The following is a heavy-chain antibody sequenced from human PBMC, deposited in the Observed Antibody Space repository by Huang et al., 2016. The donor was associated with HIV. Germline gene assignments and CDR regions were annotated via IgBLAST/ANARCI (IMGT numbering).Heavy chain of an antibody. CDR3: AKESRWFSDFDQ. CDR2: ISYDGRSD. CDR1: GFIFSNFA. Sequence: QVQLVESGGGVVQPGTSLRLSCAASGFIFSNFAMHWVRQAPGKGLEWVEVISYDGRSDRYSDSVKGRVTISRDNDKNTLFLEMSRLRHDDTAVYHCAKESRWFSDFDQWGQGTLVTVSS. V-gene: IGHV3-30*18. J-gene: IGHJ5*02. D-gene: IGHD2-15*01.